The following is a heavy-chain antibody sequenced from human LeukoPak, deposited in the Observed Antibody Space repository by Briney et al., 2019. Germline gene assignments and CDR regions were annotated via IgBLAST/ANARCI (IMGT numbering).Heavy chain of an antibody. CDR3: ARDRGGAYDFWSGYYTGYFDY. J-gene: IGHJ4*02. Sequence: PGGSLRLSCAASGFTFSSYSMNWVRQAPGKGLEWVSYISDSSTTIYYADSVKGRFTISRDNAKNSLYLQMNSLRAEDMAVYYCARDRGGAYDFWSGYYTGYFDYWGQGTLVPVSS. CDR2: ISDSSTTI. V-gene: IGHV3-48*01. D-gene: IGHD3-3*01. CDR1: GFTFSSYS.